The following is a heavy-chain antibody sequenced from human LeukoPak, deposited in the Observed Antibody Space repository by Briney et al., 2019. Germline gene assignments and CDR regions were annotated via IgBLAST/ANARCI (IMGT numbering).Heavy chain of an antibody. CDR3: ARGWLYSSGHYPPHFDY. CDR2: TYYKSKWYH. J-gene: IGHJ4*02. D-gene: IGHD3-22*01. V-gene: IGHV6-1*01. CDR1: GDSVSSNSAA. Sequence: SQTLSLTCAISGDSVSSNSAAWNWLRQSPWRGLEWLGSTYYKSKWYHDSAASVKSRITINPDTSKNHFSLQLNSVTPEDTAVYYCARGWLYSSGHYPPHFDYWGQGTPVTVSS.